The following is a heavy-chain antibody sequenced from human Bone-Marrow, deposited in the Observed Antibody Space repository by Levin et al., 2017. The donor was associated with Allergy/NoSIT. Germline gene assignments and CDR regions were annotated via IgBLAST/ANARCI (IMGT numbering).Heavy chain of an antibody. J-gene: IGHJ5*02. CDR2: ISSSGSTI. D-gene: IGHD2-15*01. CDR1: GFTFSDYY. V-gene: IGHV3-11*01. CDR3: ARDPASRGVVVAAARGFDP. Sequence: KSGGSLRLSCAASGFTFSDYYMSWIRQAPGKGLEWVSYISSSGSTIYYADSVKGRFTISRDNAKNSLYLQMNSLRAEDTAVYYCARDPASRGVVVAAARGFDPWGQGTLVTVSS.